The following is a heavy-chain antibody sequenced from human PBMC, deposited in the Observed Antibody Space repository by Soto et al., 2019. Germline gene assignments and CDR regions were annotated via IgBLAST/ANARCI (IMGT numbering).Heavy chain of an antibody. CDR3: ASLRPVVVPAARGSGWSGWFDP. V-gene: IGHV4-31*03. D-gene: IGHD2-2*01. J-gene: IGHJ5*02. Sequence: PSETLSLTCTVSGGSISSGGYCWSWIRQHPGKGLEWIGYIYYSGSTCYNPSLKSRVTISVDTSKNQFSLKLSSVTAADTAVYYCASLRPVVVPAARGSGWSGWFDPWGQGTLVTVSS. CDR1: GGSISSGGYC. CDR2: IYYSGST.